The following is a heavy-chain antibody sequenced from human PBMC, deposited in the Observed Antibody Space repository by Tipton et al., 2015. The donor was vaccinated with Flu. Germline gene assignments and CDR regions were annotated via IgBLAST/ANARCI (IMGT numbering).Heavy chain of an antibody. CDR2: IYPTGSS. CDR1: GGSVSSGVFS. J-gene: IGHJ3*02. Sequence: TLSLTCVVSGGSVSSGVFSWNWIRQPPGKGLEWNGYIYPTGSSYHNPSLKSRINISTDGTKNQFSLKMSSVTAADTAVYYCARGHAFDIWGQGTMVSVSS. V-gene: IGHV4-30-2*01. CDR3: ARGHAFDI.